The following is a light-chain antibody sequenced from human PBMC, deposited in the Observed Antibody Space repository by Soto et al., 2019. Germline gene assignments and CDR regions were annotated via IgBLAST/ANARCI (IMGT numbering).Light chain of an antibody. Sequence: DLQMTQSPSSLSASVGDRVTITCQASQDISNYLNWYQQKPGKAPKLLTYDASNLETGVPSRFSGSGTGTDFTFTISSLQPEDIATYYCQQYDNLPLTFGGGTKVEIK. CDR2: DAS. V-gene: IGKV1-33*01. J-gene: IGKJ4*01. CDR1: QDISNY. CDR3: QQYDNLPLT.